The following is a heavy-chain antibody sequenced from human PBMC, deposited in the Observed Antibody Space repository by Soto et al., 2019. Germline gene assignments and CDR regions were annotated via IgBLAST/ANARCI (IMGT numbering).Heavy chain of an antibody. J-gene: IGHJ6*02. CDR1: GFTFSSYG. CDR3: ARGHPIRYSSSWYVLYYYGMDV. CDR2: IWYDGSNK. Sequence: PGGSLRLSCAASGFTFSSYGMHWVRQAPGKGLEWVAVIWYDGSNKYYADSVKGRFTISRDNSKNTLYLQMNSLRAEDTAVYYCARGHPIRYSSSWYVLYYYGMDVWGQGTTVTVSS. V-gene: IGHV3-33*01. D-gene: IGHD6-13*01.